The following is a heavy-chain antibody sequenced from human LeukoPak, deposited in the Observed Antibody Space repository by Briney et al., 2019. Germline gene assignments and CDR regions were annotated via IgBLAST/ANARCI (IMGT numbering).Heavy chain of an antibody. CDR1: GYTFTSYD. J-gene: IGHJ4*02. Sequence: ASVKVSCKASGYTFTSYDINWVRQATGQGLEWMGWMSANSGNTNYAQKLQGRVTMTTDTSTSTAYMELSSLRSEDTAVYYCATWLDYWGQGTLVTVSS. V-gene: IGHV1-18*01. CDR3: ATWLDY. CDR2: MSANSGNT. D-gene: IGHD5-24*01.